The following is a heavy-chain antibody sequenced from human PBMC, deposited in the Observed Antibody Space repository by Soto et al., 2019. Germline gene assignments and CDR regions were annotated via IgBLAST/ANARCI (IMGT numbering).Heavy chain of an antibody. D-gene: IGHD6-6*01. CDR3: ARDREAARSYYYYGMDV. CDR2: IWYDGSNK. Sequence: QVQLVESGGGVVQPGRSLRLSCAASGFTFSSYGMHWVRQAPGKGLEWVAVIWYDGSNKYYADSVKGRFTISRDNSKNTLYLQMNSLRAEDTAVYYCARDREAARSYYYYGMDVWGQGTTVTVSS. CDR1: GFTFSSYG. J-gene: IGHJ6*02. V-gene: IGHV3-33*01.